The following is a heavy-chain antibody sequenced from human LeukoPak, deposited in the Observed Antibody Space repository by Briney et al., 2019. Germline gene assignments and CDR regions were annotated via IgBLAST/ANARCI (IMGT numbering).Heavy chain of an antibody. CDR3: AKGGWVGYCSSTSCYWGFGY. J-gene: IGHJ4*02. V-gene: IGHV3-23*01. CDR2: INGSGVST. Sequence: GGSLRLSCAASGFTFSSYAMSWVRQAPGKGLEWVSAINGSGVSTYYADSVKGRFTISRDNSKNTLYLQMNSLRAEDTAVYYCAKGGWVGYCSSTSCYWGFGYWGQGTLVTVSS. CDR1: GFTFSSYA. D-gene: IGHD2-2*01.